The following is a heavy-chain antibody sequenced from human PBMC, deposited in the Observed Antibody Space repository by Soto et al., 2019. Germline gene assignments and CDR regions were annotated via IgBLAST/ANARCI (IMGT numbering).Heavy chain of an antibody. CDR1: GGTFSSYA. CDR3: GRGLRFKAWGWLGP. V-gene: IGHV1-69*01. Sequence: QVQLVQSGAEVKKPGSSVKVSCKASGGTFSSYAISWVRQAPGQGLEWMGGIIPIFGTANYAQKFQGRVTLTADESTCTAYMELSSVRSEETGVYYCGRGLRFKAWGWLGPWGQGNLVTV. J-gene: IGHJ5*02. D-gene: IGHD3-16*01. CDR2: IIPIFGTA.